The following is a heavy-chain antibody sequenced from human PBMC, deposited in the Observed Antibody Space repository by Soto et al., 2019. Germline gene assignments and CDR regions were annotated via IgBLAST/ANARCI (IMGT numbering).Heavy chain of an antibody. D-gene: IGHD5-18*01. CDR2: INSDGSST. V-gene: IGHV3-74*01. CDR1: YG. CDR3: AHRGAVGYTVPLYYTDV. J-gene: IGHJ6*03. Sequence: YGVHGVLKTQGKGLVWVSRINSDGSSTSYADSVKSRLTITKDTSKNQVVLTMTNMDPVDTATYYCAHRGAVGYTVPLYYTDVWGKGTTVTVSS.